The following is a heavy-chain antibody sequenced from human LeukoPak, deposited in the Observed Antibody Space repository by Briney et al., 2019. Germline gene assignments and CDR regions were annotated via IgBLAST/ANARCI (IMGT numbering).Heavy chain of an antibody. CDR1: WFIVSYNY. D-gene: IGHD3-22*01. CDR2: IYSGSTT. CDR3: ERHDSWAGWFDP. V-gene: IGHV3-53*01. Sequence: PGGSLILSCAASWFIVSYNYMSWVRPAPGKGLGLVSVIYSGSTTFSADSLQGRFTISRDNSKNKLYLQMHSLRAEDTAVYYCERHDSWAGWFDPWGQGTLVTVPS. J-gene: IGHJ5*02.